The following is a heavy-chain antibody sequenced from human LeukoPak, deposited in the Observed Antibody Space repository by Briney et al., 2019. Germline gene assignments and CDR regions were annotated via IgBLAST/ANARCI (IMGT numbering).Heavy chain of an antibody. CDR3: AKDPSTRSVWYFDY. D-gene: IGHD1-26*01. CDR1: EFTFISYG. CDR2: LRYDGSNK. J-gene: IGHJ4*02. Sequence: QPGGSLRLSCAASEFTFISYGMHWVRQAPGKGLEGVAFLRYDGSNKYYADSVKGRFTISRDKSKNTLYLQMNSLRAEDTAVYYCAKDPSTRSVWYFDYWGQGTLVTVSS. V-gene: IGHV3-30*02.